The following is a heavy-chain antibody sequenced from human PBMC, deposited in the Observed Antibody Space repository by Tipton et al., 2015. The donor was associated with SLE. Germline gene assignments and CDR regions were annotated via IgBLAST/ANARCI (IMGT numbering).Heavy chain of an antibody. CDR2: IDSSSTYI. D-gene: IGHD2/OR15-2a*01. J-gene: IGHJ2*01. CDR1: GFTFSSYG. CDR3: ARGGAGDSYYFFDL. V-gene: IGHV3-21*01. Sequence: SLRLSCAASGFTFSSYGMHWVRLAPGKGLEWVSSIDSSSTYISYAASVEGRFTISRDNPKNSLFLHMNSLRAEDAVVYYCARGGAGDSYYFFDLWGRGTLVTVYS.